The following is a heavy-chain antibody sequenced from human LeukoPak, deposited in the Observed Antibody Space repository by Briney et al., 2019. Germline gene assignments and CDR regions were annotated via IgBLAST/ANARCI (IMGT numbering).Heavy chain of an antibody. CDR3: AKDRLGATGD. J-gene: IGHJ4*02. CDR2: ISSNGGST. CDR1: GFTFSSYA. Sequence: PGGSLRLSCAASGFTFSSYAMHWVRQAPGKGLEYVSAISSNGGSTYYANSVKGRFTISRDNSKNTLHLQINSLRAEDTAIYYCAKDRLGATGDWGQGTLVTVSS. D-gene: IGHD1-26*01. V-gene: IGHV3-64*01.